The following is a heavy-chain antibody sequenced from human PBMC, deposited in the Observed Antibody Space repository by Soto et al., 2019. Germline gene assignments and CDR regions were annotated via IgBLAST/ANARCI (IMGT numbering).Heavy chain of an antibody. V-gene: IGHV1-2*02. Sequence: ASVKVSCKASGYTFTSYYMNWVRQAPGQGLEWMGWINPNFGAANYAQKFQGSVTITADTSTSTAYMELSSLSSEDTAVYYCARAPVDTWARLSRSANYCGYRGQGTLVTVSS. J-gene: IGHJ4*02. CDR2: INPNFGAA. D-gene: IGHD1-26*01. CDR3: ARAPVDTWARLSRSANYCGY. CDR1: GYTFTSYY.